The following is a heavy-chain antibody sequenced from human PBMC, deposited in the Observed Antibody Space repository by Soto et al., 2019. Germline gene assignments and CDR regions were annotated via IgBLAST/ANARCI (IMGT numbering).Heavy chain of an antibody. J-gene: IGHJ3*02. CDR3: ARDGEGIAAKLAFDI. V-gene: IGHV3-48*01. D-gene: IGHD6-13*01. CDR2: ISSSSSTI. Sequence: GGSLRLSCAASGFTFSSYSMNWVRQAPGKGPEWVSYISSSSSTIYYADSVKGRFTISRDNAKNSLYLQMNSLRAEDTAVYYCARDGEGIAAKLAFDIWGQGTMVTVSS. CDR1: GFTFSSYS.